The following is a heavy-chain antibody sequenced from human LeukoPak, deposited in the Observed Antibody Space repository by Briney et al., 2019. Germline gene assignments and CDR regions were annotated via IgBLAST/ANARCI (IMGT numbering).Heavy chain of an antibody. CDR1: GGTFSSYA. CDR3: AGYSSGWYYFDY. CDR2: IIPIFGTA. D-gene: IGHD6-19*01. V-gene: IGHV1-69*05. Sequence: SVKVSCKASGGTFSSYAISWVRQAPGQGLEWMGGIIPIFGTANYAQKFQGRVTITRDTSASTAYMELSNLRSEDTAVYYCAGYSSGWYYFDYWGQGTLVTVSS. J-gene: IGHJ4*02.